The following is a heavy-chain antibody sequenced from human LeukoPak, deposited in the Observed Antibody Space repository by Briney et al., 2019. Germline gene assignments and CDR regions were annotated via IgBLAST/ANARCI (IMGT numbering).Heavy chain of an antibody. J-gene: IGHJ6*02. Sequence: GGSLRLSCAASGFAVGSNNMNWVRQAPGKGLEWVSVIQNGGSTHYADSVKGRFTISTDSFKNMMYLQMNSLRAEDTAVYFCVRDPSFGDPYKYYGMDVWGHGTTVIVSS. CDR1: GFAVGSNN. CDR3: VRDPSFGDPYKYYGMDV. D-gene: IGHD3-10*01. CDR2: IQNGGST. V-gene: IGHV3-66*01.